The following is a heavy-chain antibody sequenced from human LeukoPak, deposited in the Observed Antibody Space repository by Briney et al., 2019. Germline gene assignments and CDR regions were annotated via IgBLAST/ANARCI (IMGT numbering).Heavy chain of an antibody. V-gene: IGHV7-4-1*02. J-gene: IGHJ4*02. Sequence: ASVKVSCKASGYSFVKYDMNWVRQAPGQGLEWMGWINTNTGNPTYAQGFTGRFVFSLDTSVSTAYLQISGLKAEDTAVYYCARNNADGEGRFSYWGQGTLVTVSS. CDR2: INTNTGNP. D-gene: IGHD3-10*01. CDR3: ARNNADGEGRFSY. CDR1: GYSFVKYD.